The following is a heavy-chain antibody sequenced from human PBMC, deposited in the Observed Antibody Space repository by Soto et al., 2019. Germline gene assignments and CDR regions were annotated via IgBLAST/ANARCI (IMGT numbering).Heavy chain of an antibody. CDR1: GYTLSELS. J-gene: IGHJ4*02. Sequence: XSVKVSCKVSGYTLSELSMHWVRQAPGKGLEWMGGFDPEDGETIYAQKFQGRVTMTEDTSTDTAYMELSSLRSEDTAVYYCATDTSIAARPSGYYFDYWGQGTLVTVSS. CDR3: ATDTSIAARPSGYYFDY. V-gene: IGHV1-24*01. D-gene: IGHD6-6*01. CDR2: FDPEDGET.